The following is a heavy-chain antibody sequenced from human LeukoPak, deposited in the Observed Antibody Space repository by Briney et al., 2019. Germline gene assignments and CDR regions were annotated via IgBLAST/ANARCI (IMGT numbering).Heavy chain of an antibody. Sequence: PGGSLRLSCAASGFTSSSFGMHWVRQAPGKGLEWVAIIWYDGSNKYYADSVKGRFTISRDNSKNTLDLQMNSLRAEDTAVYYCARDYGSGIDCWGQGTLVTVSS. D-gene: IGHD3-10*01. CDR1: GFTSSSFG. CDR2: IWYDGSNK. J-gene: IGHJ4*02. V-gene: IGHV3-33*01. CDR3: ARDYGSGIDC.